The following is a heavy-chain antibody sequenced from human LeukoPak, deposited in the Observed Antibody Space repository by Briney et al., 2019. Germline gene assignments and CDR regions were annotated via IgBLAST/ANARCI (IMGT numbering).Heavy chain of an antibody. V-gene: IGHV1-2*02. Sequence: GASVKVSCKASGYTFTGYYMHWVRQAPGQGLEWMGWINPNSGGTNYAQKFQGRATMTRDTSISTAYMELSRLRSDDTAVYYCARAYCGGDCYSNFDYWGQGTLVTVSS. D-gene: IGHD2-21*02. CDR2: INPNSGGT. CDR1: GYTFTGYY. CDR3: ARAYCGGDCYSNFDY. J-gene: IGHJ4*02.